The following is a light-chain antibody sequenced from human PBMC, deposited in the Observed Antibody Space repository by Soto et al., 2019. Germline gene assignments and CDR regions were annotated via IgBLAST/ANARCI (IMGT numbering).Light chain of an antibody. J-gene: IGKJ4*01. CDR2: AAS. CDR3: QQYNNWPLT. Sequence: ERMMTQSPATLSVSPGERATLSCRASQSISSNLAWYQHKPGQAPRLLIYAASTRATGIPARFSGSGSGTEFTLIISSLQSEDFAVYYCQQYNNWPLTFGGGTKVEIK. V-gene: IGKV3-15*01. CDR1: QSISSN.